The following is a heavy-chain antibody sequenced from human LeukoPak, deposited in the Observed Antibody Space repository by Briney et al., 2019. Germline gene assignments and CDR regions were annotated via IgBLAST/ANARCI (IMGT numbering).Heavy chain of an antibody. CDR3: ARFSYDSSGYYSHYYYYYMDV. D-gene: IGHD3-22*01. CDR1: GFTVSSNY. V-gene: IGHV3-53*01. Sequence: GGSLRLSCAASGFTVSSNYMSWVRQAPGKGLEWVSVIYSGGSTYYADSVKGRFTISRDNSKNTLYLQMNSLRAEDTAVYYCARFSYDSSGYYSHYYYYYMDVWGKGTTVTISS. CDR2: IYSGGST. J-gene: IGHJ6*03.